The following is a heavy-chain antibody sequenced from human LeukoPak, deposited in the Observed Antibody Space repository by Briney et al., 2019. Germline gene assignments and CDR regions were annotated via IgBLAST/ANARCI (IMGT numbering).Heavy chain of an antibody. Sequence: ASVKVSCKASGYTFTGYYMHWVRQAPGQGLEWMGWINPNSGGTNYAQKFQGRVTMTRDTSISTAYMELSRLRSDDTAVYYCATAHSYSSSSFDPWGQGTLVTVSS. J-gene: IGHJ5*02. CDR2: INPNSGGT. CDR3: ATAHSYSSSSFDP. V-gene: IGHV1-2*02. CDR1: GYTFTGYY. D-gene: IGHD6-6*01.